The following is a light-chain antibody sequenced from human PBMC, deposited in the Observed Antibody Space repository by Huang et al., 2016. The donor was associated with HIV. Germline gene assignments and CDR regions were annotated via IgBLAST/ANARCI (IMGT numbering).Light chain of an antibody. J-gene: IGKJ3*01. V-gene: IGKV3-15*01. CDR1: QIFSSH. CDR3: QQYNDFRST. CDR2: AES. Sequence: ETVMTQSPVTLSVSPGDRASLSCRSSQIFSSHVAWYQQKPGQAPRRLIYAESTRATGVPARFSGSGAGTECTLTISTLQSEDSAVYYCQQYNDFRSTFGPGTRVEIK.